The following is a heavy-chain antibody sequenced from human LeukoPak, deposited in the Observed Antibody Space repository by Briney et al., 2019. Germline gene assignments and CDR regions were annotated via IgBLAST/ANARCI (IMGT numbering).Heavy chain of an antibody. CDR2: IYYSGST. D-gene: IGHD5-24*01. J-gene: IGHJ4*02. CDR3: AREWLQSGVYFDY. CDR1: GGSISSSNYY. Sequence: PSETLSLTCTVSGGSISSSNYYWGWIRQPPGKGLEWIGSIYYSGSTYYNPSLKSRVTISVDTSKNQFSLKLSSVTAADTAVYYCAREWLQSGVYFDYWGQGTLVTVSS. V-gene: IGHV4-39*07.